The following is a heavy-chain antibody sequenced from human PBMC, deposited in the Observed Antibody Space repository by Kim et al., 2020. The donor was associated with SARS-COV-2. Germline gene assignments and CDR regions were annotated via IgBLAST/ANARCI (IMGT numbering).Heavy chain of an antibody. D-gene: IGHD4-17*01. J-gene: IGHJ6*02. CDR3: ANLNDYGGFAVGLYYYYGMDV. CDR1: GFTFSSYA. Sequence: GGSLRLSCAASGFTFSSYAMSWVRQAPGKGLEWVSAISGSGGSTYYADSVKGRFTISRDNSKNTLYLQMNSLRAEDTAVYYCANLNDYGGFAVGLYYYYGMDVWGQGTTVTVSS. CDR2: ISGSGGST. V-gene: IGHV3-23*01.